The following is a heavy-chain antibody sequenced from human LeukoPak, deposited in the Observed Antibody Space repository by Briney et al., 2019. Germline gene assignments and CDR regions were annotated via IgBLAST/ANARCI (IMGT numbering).Heavy chain of an antibody. Sequence: PSETLSLTCAVSRASITSYYWSWIRQPPGKGLEWIGYIYSSVTTKYNPSLKSRVTISPDTSKNQVSMKLTSVTAADTAVYYCASGGLATSPRWDHNWFDPWGQGTLVTVSS. J-gene: IGHJ5*02. CDR3: ASGGLATSPRWDHNWFDP. D-gene: IGHD5-24*01. V-gene: IGHV4-59*08. CDR1: RASITSYY. CDR2: IYSSVTT.